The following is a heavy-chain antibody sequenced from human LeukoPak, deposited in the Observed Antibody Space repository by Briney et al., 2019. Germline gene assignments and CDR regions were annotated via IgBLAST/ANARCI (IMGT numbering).Heavy chain of an antibody. D-gene: IGHD5-24*01. CDR3: ARDQVRDGYKFDY. CDR1: GYIFTSYY. CDR2: INPSAGST. V-gene: IGHV1-46*04. Sequence: GASVRVSCKASGYIFTSYYVHWVRQAPGQGLEWMGIINPSAGSTTYAQRLQGRITVTRDTTTSTVYMELSSLRSEDTAVYYCARDQVRDGYKFDYWGQGTLVTVSS. J-gene: IGHJ4*02.